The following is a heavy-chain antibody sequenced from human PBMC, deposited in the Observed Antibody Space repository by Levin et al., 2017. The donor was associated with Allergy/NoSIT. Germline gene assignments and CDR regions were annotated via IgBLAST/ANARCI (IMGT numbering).Heavy chain of an antibody. V-gene: IGHV3-23*01. CDR3: AKDAAPYYYMDV. CDR1: GFTFSSYA. D-gene: IGHD6-25*01. Sequence: GESLKISCAASGFTFSSYAMSWVRQAPGKGLEWVSAITGNTGSTNYADSVKGRFTTSRDNSKNTLYLQMNSLRAEDTAVYYCAKDAAPYYYMDVWGKGTTVTVAS. J-gene: IGHJ6*03. CDR2: ITGNTGST.